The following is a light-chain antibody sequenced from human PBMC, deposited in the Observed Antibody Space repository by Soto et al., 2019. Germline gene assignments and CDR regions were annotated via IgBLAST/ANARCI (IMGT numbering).Light chain of an antibody. CDR3: QHYDNLPPFT. V-gene: IGKV1-33*01. CDR2: GAS. Sequence: DIPMTQSPSSLSASVGDRVTITCQASQDIRKYLNWYQQKPGRAPKLLIYGASNLEKGVPSRFSGSGYGTDFTFTISILQPEDIATYFCQHYDNLPPFTFGPGTKVAIK. CDR1: QDIRKY. J-gene: IGKJ3*01.